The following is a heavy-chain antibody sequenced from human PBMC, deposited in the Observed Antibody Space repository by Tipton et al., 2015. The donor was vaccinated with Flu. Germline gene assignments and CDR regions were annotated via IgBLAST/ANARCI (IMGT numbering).Heavy chain of an antibody. D-gene: IGHD3-3*01. Sequence: TLSLTCTVSGGSVSSNYWIWIRQFPGKGLEWIGFIFYRGTTNYNPSLKSRVPISSATSKNEFSLKLTSVTAADTAVYYCARELRFLEGSMDVWGQGATVTVSS. CDR3: ARELRFLEGSMDV. V-gene: IGHV4-59*02. J-gene: IGHJ6*02. CDR2: IFYRGTT. CDR1: GGSVSSNY.